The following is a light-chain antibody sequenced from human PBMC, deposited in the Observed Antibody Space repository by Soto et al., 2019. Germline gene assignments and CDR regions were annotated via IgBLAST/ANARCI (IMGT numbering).Light chain of an antibody. CDR1: QSFSIGY. Sequence: EIVLTQSPGTLSLSPGERATLSCRASQSFSIGYLAWYQQKPGQAPRLLIYGASSRATGIPDRFSGSGSGTDFTLTISSLEPEDFAEYFCQQYGYSPWTFGQGTKVDIK. V-gene: IGKV3-20*01. J-gene: IGKJ1*01. CDR3: QQYGYSPWT. CDR2: GAS.